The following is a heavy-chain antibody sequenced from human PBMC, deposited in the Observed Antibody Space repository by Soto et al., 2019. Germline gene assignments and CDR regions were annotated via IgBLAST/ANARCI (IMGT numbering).Heavy chain of an antibody. Sequence: EVQLLASGGDLEQPGGSLRLSCIVSGFPFSSYAMTWVRQAPGKGLEWVSTISDSGDSTYYADSVKGRVVISRDNSKSTLYLQMNSLRAEDTAAYYCAQLRWDLRDAFDIWGQGTMVTVSS. CDR1: GFPFSSYA. CDR3: AQLRWDLRDAFDI. J-gene: IGHJ3*02. CDR2: ISDSGDST. V-gene: IGHV3-23*01. D-gene: IGHD2-21*01.